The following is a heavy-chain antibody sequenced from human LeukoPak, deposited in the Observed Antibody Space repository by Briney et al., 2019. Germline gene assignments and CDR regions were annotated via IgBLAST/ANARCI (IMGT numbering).Heavy chain of an antibody. D-gene: IGHD2-15*01. Sequence: GGSLTLSCVASGFTFSTYWMNWVRQAPGKGLERVGIISLDGSEQYSLDCVKGRLTISRDNAQTSLSLSINSLRAEDTALYFCARGIVVVVGASGHFGYWGQGALITVSS. V-gene: IGHV3-7*01. CDR3: ARGIVVVVGASGHFGY. J-gene: IGHJ4*02. CDR1: GFTFSTYW. CDR2: ISLDGSEQ.